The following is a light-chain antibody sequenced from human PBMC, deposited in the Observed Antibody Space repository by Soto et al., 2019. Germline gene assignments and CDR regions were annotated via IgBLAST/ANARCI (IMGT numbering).Light chain of an antibody. Sequence: QLVLTQSPSASASLGASVKLTCTLSTGHSTYAIAWHQQQPQKGPRYLMKLKSDGNHTKGDGIPDRFSGSSSGAERYLTISSLQFEDEADYYCQTWGTGTGVFGGGTKLTVL. CDR3: QTWGTGTGV. J-gene: IGLJ3*02. CDR2: LKSDGNH. V-gene: IGLV4-69*01. CDR1: TGHSTYA.